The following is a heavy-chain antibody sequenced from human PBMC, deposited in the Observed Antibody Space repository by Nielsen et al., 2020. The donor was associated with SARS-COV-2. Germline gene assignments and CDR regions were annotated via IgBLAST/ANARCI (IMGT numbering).Heavy chain of an antibody. J-gene: IGHJ4*02. V-gene: IGHV5-51*01. CDR3: ARNDILTGYSPDY. CDR2: IFPGDSDT. Sequence: GGSLRLSCKASGYAFAYHWIGWVRQMPGKGLEWMGFIFPGDSDTKYSPSFQGQVTISVDKSITTAYLQWSSLRASDTAIYYCARNDILTGYSPDYWGQGTLVTVSS. CDR1: GYAFAYHW. D-gene: IGHD3-9*01.